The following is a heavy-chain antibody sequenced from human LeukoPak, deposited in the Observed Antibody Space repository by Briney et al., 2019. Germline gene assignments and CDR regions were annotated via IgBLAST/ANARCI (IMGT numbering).Heavy chain of an antibody. CDR1: GFTFSSYG. J-gene: IGHJ5*02. D-gene: IGHD2-2*02. V-gene: IGHV3-23*01. CDR2: ISGSGGST. CDR3: ATIPSAIPWIWFDP. Sequence: GGSLRLACAASGFTFSSYGMSWVRQAPGKGLEWVSAISGSGGSTYYADSVKGRFTISRDNSKNTLYLQMNSLRAEDTAVYYCATIPSAIPWIWFDPWGQGTLVTVSS.